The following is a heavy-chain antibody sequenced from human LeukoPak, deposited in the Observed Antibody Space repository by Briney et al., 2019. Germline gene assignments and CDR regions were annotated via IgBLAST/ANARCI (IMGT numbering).Heavy chain of an antibody. Sequence: SVKVSCKASGGTFSSYAISWVRQAPGQGLVWMGGIIPIFGTANYAQKFQGRVTITADESTSTAYMELSSLRSEDTAVYYCARDRYCSGGSCYSGYYYGMDVWGQGTTVTVSS. CDR1: GGTFSSYA. CDR2: IIPIFGTA. CDR3: ARDRYCSGGSCYSGYYYGMDV. V-gene: IGHV1-69*01. J-gene: IGHJ6*02. D-gene: IGHD2-15*01.